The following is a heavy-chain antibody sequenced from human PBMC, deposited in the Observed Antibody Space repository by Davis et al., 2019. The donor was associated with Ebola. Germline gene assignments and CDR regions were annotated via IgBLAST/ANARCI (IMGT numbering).Heavy chain of an antibody. V-gene: IGHV3-30*02. CDR2: IRYDGTDK. CDR1: GFTFSTYG. J-gene: IGHJ4*02. Sequence: GGSLRLSCAASGFTFSTYGMHWVRQTPGKGLEWLAFIRYDGTDKNYADSLKGRFSISRDNSKNTLFLQMNSLGAEDTAVYYCAKDGSNWDFDYWGQGTLVAVSS. CDR3: AKDGSNWDFDY. D-gene: IGHD7-27*01.